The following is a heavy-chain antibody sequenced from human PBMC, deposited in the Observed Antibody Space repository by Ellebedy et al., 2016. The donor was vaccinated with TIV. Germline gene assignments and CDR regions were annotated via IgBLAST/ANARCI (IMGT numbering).Heavy chain of an antibody. J-gene: IGHJ4*02. CDR1: GFTFSGYA. Sequence: PGGSLRLSCAASGFTFSGYAMSWVRQAPGKGLGWVSGINSGGTRTYYADSVKGRFTISRDNSKNTLYLQMNSLRAEDTAVYYCAKDAKSPQGSPPLGWGQGTLVTVSS. V-gene: IGHV3-23*01. D-gene: IGHD3-16*01. CDR2: INSGGTRT. CDR3: AKDAKSPQGSPPLG.